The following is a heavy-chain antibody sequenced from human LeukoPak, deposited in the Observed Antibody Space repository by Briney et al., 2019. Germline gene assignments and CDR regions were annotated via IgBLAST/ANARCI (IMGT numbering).Heavy chain of an antibody. Sequence: ASVKVSCKTSGYTFTSYGINWVRQAPGQGLEWMGWISAYNGHTNYAQKLQGRVTMTRDTSTSTVYMELSSLRSEDTAVYYCARVGGQQLVREDYWGQGTLVTVSS. CDR3: ARVGGQQLVREDY. D-gene: IGHD6-13*01. J-gene: IGHJ4*02. CDR2: ISAYNGHT. CDR1: GYTFTSYG. V-gene: IGHV1-18*01.